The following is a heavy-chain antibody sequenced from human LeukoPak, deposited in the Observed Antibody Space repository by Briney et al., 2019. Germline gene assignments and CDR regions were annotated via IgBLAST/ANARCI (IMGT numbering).Heavy chain of an antibody. J-gene: IGHJ4*02. CDR2: ISYDGSNK. D-gene: IGHD3-10*01. Sequence: GGSLRLSCAASGFSFSSYGMHWVRQAPGKGLDWVAVISYDGSNKYYADSVKGRFTISRDNSKNTLYLQMNSLRAEDTAVYYCAKEGYYGSGSYHSDFDYWGQGTLVTVSS. CDR1: GFSFSSYG. CDR3: AKEGYYGSGSYHSDFDY. V-gene: IGHV3-30*18.